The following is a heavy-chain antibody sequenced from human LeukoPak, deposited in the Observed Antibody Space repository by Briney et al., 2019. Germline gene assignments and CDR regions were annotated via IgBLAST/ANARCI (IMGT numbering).Heavy chain of an antibody. CDR2: IYTSGST. Sequence: SETLSLTCTVSGGSISSGSYYWSWIRQPAGKGLEWIGRIYTSGSTNYNPSLKSRVTISVDTSKNQFSLRLSSVTAADTAVYYCARATSGRIFGVVNPYYYYMDVWGKGTTVTVSS. J-gene: IGHJ6*03. CDR3: ARATSGRIFGVVNPYYYYMDV. V-gene: IGHV4-61*02. D-gene: IGHD3-3*01. CDR1: GGSISSGSYY.